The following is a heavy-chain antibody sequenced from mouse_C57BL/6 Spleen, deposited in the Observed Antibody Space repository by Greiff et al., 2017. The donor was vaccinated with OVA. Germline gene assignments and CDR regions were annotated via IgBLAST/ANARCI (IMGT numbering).Heavy chain of an antibody. CDR3: ARSDYDYDEGPWFAY. D-gene: IGHD2-4*01. Sequence: EVKLQESGPELVKPGASVKISCKASGYSFTDYNMNWVKQSNGKSLEWIGVINPNYGTTSYNQKFKGKATLTVDQSSSTAYMQLNSLTSEDSAVYYCARSDYDYDEGPWFAYWGQGTLVTVSA. J-gene: IGHJ3*01. CDR2: INPNYGTT. CDR1: GYSFTDYN. V-gene: IGHV1-39*01.